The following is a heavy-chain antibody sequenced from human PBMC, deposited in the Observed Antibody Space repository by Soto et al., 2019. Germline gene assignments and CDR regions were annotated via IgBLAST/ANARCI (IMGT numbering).Heavy chain of an antibody. CDR2: IYYSGST. V-gene: IGHV4-39*01. J-gene: IGHJ4*02. CDR1: GGSISSSSYY. Sequence: SETLSLTCTVSGGSISSSSYYWGWIRQPPGKGLESIGSIYYSGSTYYNPSLKSRVTISVDTSKNQFSLKLSSVTAADTAVYYCARGPLHTSYYYGSGSPIRYYFDYWGQGTLVTVSS. CDR3: ARGPLHTSYYYGSGSPIRYYFDY. D-gene: IGHD3-10*01.